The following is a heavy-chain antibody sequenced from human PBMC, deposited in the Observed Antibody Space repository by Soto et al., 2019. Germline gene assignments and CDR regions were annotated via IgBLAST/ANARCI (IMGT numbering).Heavy chain of an antibody. Sequence: ASVKVSCKASGYTFTSYGISWVRQAPGQGLEWMGWISAYNGNTNYAQKLQGRVTMTTDTSTSTAYMELRSLRSDDTAVYYCARDSTILFSNGYPNFDYWGQGTLVTVSS. V-gene: IGHV1-18*01. CDR3: ARDSTILFSNGYPNFDY. CDR1: GYTFTSYG. CDR2: ISAYNGNT. D-gene: IGHD3-22*01. J-gene: IGHJ4*02.